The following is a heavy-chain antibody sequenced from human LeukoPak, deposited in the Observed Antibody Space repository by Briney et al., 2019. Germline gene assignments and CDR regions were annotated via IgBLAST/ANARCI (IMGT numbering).Heavy chain of an antibody. CDR2: ITGGGGGT. CDR3: TRLKGMGSLDY. CDR1: GLTFSDYA. D-gene: IGHD2-21*01. Sequence: PGGSLRFSCAASGLTFSDYAMTWVRQAPGKGLEWVSSITGGGGGTSYGDSVKGRFTISRDNSKNTLYLQMNSLRAEDTAVYYCTRLKGMGSLDYWGQGTPVTVSS. V-gene: IGHV3-23*01. J-gene: IGHJ4*02.